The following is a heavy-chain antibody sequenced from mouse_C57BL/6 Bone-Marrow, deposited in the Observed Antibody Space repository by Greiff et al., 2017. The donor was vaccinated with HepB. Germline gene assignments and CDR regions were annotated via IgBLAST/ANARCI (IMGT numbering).Heavy chain of an antibody. D-gene: IGHD3-1*01. CDR3: ASGHFSY. J-gene: IGHJ2*01. V-gene: IGHV1-26*01. CDR2: INPNNGGT. Sequence: EVQLQQSGPELVKPGASVKISCKASGYTFTDYYMNWVKQSHGKSLEWIGDINPNNGGTSYNQKFKGKATLTVDKSSSTAYMELRSLTSEDSAVYYCASGHFSYWGQGTTLTVSS. CDR1: GYTFTDYY.